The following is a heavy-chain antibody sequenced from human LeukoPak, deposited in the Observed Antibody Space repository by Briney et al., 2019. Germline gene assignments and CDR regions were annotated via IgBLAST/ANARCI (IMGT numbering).Heavy chain of an antibody. Sequence: SDTLSLTCTVSGGSISSYYWSWIRQPPGKGLEWIEYIYYSGSTNYTPSLKSRVTISVDTSKNQFSLKLSSVTAADTAVYYCARAGVGATLYYFDYWGQGTLVTVSS. J-gene: IGHJ4*02. CDR1: GGSISSYY. CDR2: IYYSGST. V-gene: IGHV4-59*07. D-gene: IGHD1-26*01. CDR3: ARAGVGATLYYFDY.